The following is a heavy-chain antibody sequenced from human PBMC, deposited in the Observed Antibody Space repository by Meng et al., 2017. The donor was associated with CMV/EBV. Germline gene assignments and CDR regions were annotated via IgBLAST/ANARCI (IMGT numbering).Heavy chain of an antibody. CDR1: GFTFSSYW. D-gene: IGHD4-11*01. CDR2: IKQDGSEK. J-gene: IGHJ6*02. CDR3: ASDGADDDYSNSNYYYYYGMDV. Sequence: GGSLRLSCAASGFTFSSYWMSWVRQAPGKGLEWVANIKQDGSEKYYVDSVKGRFTISRDNAKNSLYLQMNSLRAEDTAVYYCASDGADDDYSNSNYYYYYGMDVWGQGTTVTVSS. V-gene: IGHV3-7*01.